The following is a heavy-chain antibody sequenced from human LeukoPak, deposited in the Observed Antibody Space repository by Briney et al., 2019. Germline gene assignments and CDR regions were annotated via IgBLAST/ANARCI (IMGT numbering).Heavy chain of an antibody. CDR2: IYYSGST. D-gene: IGHD3-16*02. Sequence: SGPGLVKPSETLSLTCTVSGGSISSYYWSWIRQPPGKGLEWIGYIYYSGSTNYNPSLKSRVTISVDTSKNQFSLKLSSVTAADTAVYYCARDDGSSGHYVWGSYRYTGHYGMDVWGQGTTVTVSS. J-gene: IGHJ6*02. V-gene: IGHV4-59*01. CDR1: GGSISSYY. CDR3: ARDDGSSGHYVWGSYRYTGHYGMDV.